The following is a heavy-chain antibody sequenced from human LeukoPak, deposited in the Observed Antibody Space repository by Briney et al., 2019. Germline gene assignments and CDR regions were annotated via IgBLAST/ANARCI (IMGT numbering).Heavy chain of an antibody. CDR1: GGSISSSSYY. Sequence: SETQSLTCTVSGGSISSSSYYWGWIRQPPGKGLEWIGSIFYSGSTYYNPSLKSRVTISVDTSKNQFSLNMSSVTAADTAVYYCARSHYDIGQWFDPWGQGTLVTVSS. V-gene: IGHV4-39*07. J-gene: IGHJ5*02. CDR2: IFYSGST. CDR3: ARSHYDIGQWFDP. D-gene: IGHD3-22*01.